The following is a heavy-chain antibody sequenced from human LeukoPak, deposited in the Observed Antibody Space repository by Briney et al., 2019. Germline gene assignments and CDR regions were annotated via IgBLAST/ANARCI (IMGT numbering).Heavy chain of an antibody. Sequence: GGSLRLSCSASGFTFSSYAMHWVRQAPGKGLEYVSAISGSGGATYYADSVKGRFTISRDNSKNTLYLQMSSLRPEDTAVYYCVSLPRTTVTTSGDYWGQGTLVTVPS. D-gene: IGHD4-17*01. CDR1: GFTFSSYA. J-gene: IGHJ4*02. V-gene: IGHV3-64D*06. CDR3: VSLPRTTVTTSGDY. CDR2: ISGSGGAT.